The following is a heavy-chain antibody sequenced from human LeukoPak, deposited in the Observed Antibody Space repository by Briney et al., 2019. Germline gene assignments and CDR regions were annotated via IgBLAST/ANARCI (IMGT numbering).Heavy chain of an antibody. CDR2: IRSKSYGGTT. CDR1: GFTFHDHA. V-gene: IGHV3-49*03. CDR3: TRGPTMTFRTYFGMDV. D-gene: IGHD4-17*01. Sequence: GGSLRLSCTTSGFTFHDHAMTWFRQAPGKGLEWVGFIRSKSYGGTTECAASVQDRFIISRDDSKSIAYLQMHSLKTEDTAVYFCTRGPTMTFRTYFGMDVWGQGTSVTVSS. J-gene: IGHJ6*02.